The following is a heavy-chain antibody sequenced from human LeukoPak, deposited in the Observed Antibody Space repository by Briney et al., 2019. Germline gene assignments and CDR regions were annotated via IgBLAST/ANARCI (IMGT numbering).Heavy chain of an antibody. CDR1: GGSFSGYH. Sequence: PSETLSLTCAVYGGSFSGYHWSWIRQPPGKGLEWIGEINHSGSTNYNPSLKSRVTISVDTSKNQFSLKLSSVTAADTAVYYCARVGSSGPTDYWGQGTLVTVSS. CDR3: ARVGSSGPTDY. V-gene: IGHV4-34*01. D-gene: IGHD3-22*01. CDR2: INHSGST. J-gene: IGHJ4*02.